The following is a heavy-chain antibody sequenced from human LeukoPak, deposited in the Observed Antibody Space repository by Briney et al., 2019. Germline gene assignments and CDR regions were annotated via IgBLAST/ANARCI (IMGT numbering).Heavy chain of an antibody. D-gene: IGHD1-26*01. Sequence: GGSLRLSCAASGFTFSGYGMNWVRQAPGKGLEWVSVISSSSSTKYYADSVRGRFTISRDNANNSLYLQMNSLRDEDTAVYYCARANSGYDSWGQGTLVTVSS. J-gene: IGHJ5*01. CDR1: GFTFSGYG. CDR2: ISSSSSTK. CDR3: ARANSGYDS. V-gene: IGHV3-48*02.